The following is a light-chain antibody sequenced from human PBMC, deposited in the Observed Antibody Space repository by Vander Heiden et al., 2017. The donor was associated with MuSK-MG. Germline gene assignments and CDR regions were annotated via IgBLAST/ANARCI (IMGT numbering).Light chain of an antibody. V-gene: IGKV1-5*03. CDR1: QNIKSW. J-gene: IGKJ1*01. CDR2: KAS. Sequence: DIQMPQSPSTLSASVGDGVTITCRSSQNIKSWLAWYQQKPGKAPKLLIYKASSLESGVPSRFSGSGSGTECTLTISSLQPDDFASYYCQQYNSYSRWTFGQGTKVEIK. CDR3: QQYNSYSRWT.